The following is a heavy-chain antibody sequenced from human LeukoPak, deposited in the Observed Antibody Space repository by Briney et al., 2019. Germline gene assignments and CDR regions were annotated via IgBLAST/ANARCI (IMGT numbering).Heavy chain of an antibody. J-gene: IGHJ6*03. Sequence: PGRSLRLSCAASGFTFSSYGMHWVRQAPGKGLEWVAVIWYDGSNKYYADSVKDRFTISRDNSKNTLYLQMNSLRAEDTAVYYCARSYGSGSYSPTNYMDVWGKGTTVTVSS. V-gene: IGHV3-33*01. CDR3: ARSYGSGSYSPTNYMDV. CDR2: IWYDGSNK. D-gene: IGHD3-10*01. CDR1: GFTFSSYG.